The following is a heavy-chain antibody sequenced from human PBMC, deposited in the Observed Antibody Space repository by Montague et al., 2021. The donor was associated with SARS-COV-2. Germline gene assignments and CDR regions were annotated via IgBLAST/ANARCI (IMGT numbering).Heavy chain of an antibody. Sequence: SETLSLTCAVHGGSFSTYSRNWIRQPPGKGLGWIGEIHHGGSTNYNPSLKSRVTISADTSKNQFSLKLTSVAAADTAVYHCARLGDGVVPSPILGVGPYYSYYYMDVWGKGTTVTVSS. V-gene: IGHV4-34*01. CDR3: ARLGDGVVPSPILGVGPYYSYYYMDV. CDR2: IHHGGST. CDR1: GGSFSTYS. D-gene: IGHD3-10*01. J-gene: IGHJ6*03.